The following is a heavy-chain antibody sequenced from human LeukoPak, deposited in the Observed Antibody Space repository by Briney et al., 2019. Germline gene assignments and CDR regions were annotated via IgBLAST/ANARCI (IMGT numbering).Heavy chain of an antibody. CDR2: IYYSGST. CDR3: ARQWRSTSGFDP. D-gene: IGHD2-2*01. CDR1: GVSISSYY. V-gene: IGHV4-59*08. Sequence: PSETLSLTCTVSGVSISSYYWRWIRQPPGKGREWIGYIYYSGSTNYNPSLKSRVTISVDSSKNQFSLKLSSGTAPDTAVYYCARQWRSTSGFDPWGQGTLVTVSS. J-gene: IGHJ5*02.